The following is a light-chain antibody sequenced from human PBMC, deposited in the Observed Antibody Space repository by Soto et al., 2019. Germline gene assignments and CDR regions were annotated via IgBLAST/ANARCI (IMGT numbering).Light chain of an antibody. CDR2: DAS. J-gene: IGKJ5*01. V-gene: IGKV1-33*01. Sequence: DIQMTQSPSSLSASVVDRVTITCQASQDISNYLNWYQQRPGKAPKLLIYDASNLKTGVPSRFSGSGSGTDFTLTISSLEPEDFAVYYCQQRRSWPPTITFGQGTRLEN. CDR3: QQRRSWPPTIT. CDR1: QDISNY.